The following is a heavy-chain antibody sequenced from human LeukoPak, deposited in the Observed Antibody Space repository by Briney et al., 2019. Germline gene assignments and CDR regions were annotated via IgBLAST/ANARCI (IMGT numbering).Heavy chain of an antibody. CDR3: AREGKITMVRGVIRYYYMDV. V-gene: IGHV1-18*01. CDR2: ISAYNGKT. D-gene: IGHD3-10*01. J-gene: IGHJ6*03. Sequence: ASVKVSCKASGYTFTSYGLNWVRQAPGQGLEWMGWISAYNGKTNYAQKLQGRVTLTTDTSTSTAYMELRSLRSDDTAVYYCAREGKITMVRGVIRYYYMDVWDKGTTVTISS. CDR1: GYTFTSYG.